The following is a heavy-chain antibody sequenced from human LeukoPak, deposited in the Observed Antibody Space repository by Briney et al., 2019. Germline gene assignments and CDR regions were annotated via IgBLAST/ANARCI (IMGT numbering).Heavy chain of an antibody. CDR1: GCTFSGYA. CDR3: ARDLRRFAAYYLDD. Sequence: PGGSLRLSCAASGCTFSGYAIHWGRQAPGKGLEWVAVISSDGRDKHHADSVKGRFTISRDNSKNTLYLQTNSLRAEDTAVYYCARDLRRFAAYYLDDWGQGTLVTVSS. CDR2: ISSDGRDK. J-gene: IGHJ4*02. D-gene: IGHD3-16*01. V-gene: IGHV3-30*04.